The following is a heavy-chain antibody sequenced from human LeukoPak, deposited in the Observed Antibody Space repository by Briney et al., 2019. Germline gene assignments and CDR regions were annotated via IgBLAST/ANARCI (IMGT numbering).Heavy chain of an antibody. D-gene: IGHD1-26*01. CDR2: IQYDGNKK. CDR3: AREISGSLHFDY. CDR1: GFSFRNYG. J-gene: IGHJ4*02. V-gene: IGHV3-30*02. Sequence: GGSLRLSCAASGFSFRNYGMHWVRQAPGKGLEWVAFIQYDGNKKDDADSVKGRFTISRDNSKNTLYLQMNSLRVEDTAVYYCAREISGSLHFDYWGQGTLVTVSS.